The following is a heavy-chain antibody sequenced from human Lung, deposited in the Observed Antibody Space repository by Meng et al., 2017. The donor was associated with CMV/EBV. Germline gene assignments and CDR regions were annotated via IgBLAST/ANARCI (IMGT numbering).Heavy chain of an antibody. CDR3: TTDRPRSGGKTHVY. D-gene: IGHD4-23*01. CDR2: IKSKFDGETT. V-gene: IGHV3-15*01. CDR1: GFIFSNLW. Sequence: EVQLVESGGGLVKPGGSLRLSCTGSGSGFIFSNLWINWVRQAPGKGLEWVGRIKSKFDGETTDYAAPVKGRFTISRDDSRNTLYLYMNSLKTEDTAVYYCTTDRPRSGGKTHVYWGQGTLVTVSS. J-gene: IGHJ4*02.